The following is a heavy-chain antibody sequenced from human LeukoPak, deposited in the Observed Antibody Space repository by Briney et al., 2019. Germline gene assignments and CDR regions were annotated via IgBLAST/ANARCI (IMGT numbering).Heavy chain of an antibody. Sequence: QPGGSLRLSCAASGFTFSSYAMSWVRQAPGKGLEWVSAIGTAGDPYYPGSVKGRFTISRENAKNSLYLQMNSLRAGDTAVYYCARGGVTTYFDYWGQGTLVTVSS. D-gene: IGHD4-17*01. CDR3: ARGGVTTYFDY. CDR2: IGTAGDP. CDR1: GFTFSSYA. J-gene: IGHJ4*02. V-gene: IGHV3-13*05.